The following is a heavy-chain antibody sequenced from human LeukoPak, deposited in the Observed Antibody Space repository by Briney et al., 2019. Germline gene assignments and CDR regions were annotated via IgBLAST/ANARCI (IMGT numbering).Heavy chain of an antibody. D-gene: IGHD3-3*01. V-gene: IGHV3-7*03. CDR2: INQHGSQI. Sequence: GGSLRLSCAASGFTFSNSWMSWVRQAPGRGLEWVASINQHGSQIHYVDSVKGRFTISRDNAKNSLYLQMNSLRAEDTALYYCARLDGGTIFGVVIYWGQGTLVTVSS. CDR1: GFTFSNSW. J-gene: IGHJ4*02. CDR3: ARLDGGTIFGVVIY.